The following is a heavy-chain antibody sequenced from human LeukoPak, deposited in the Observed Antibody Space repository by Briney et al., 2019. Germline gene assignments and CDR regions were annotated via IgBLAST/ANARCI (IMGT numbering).Heavy chain of an antibody. CDR1: GYTFTSYG. CDR3: ARVPSSGWYDY. Sequence: ASVKVSCKASGYTFTSYGISWVRQAPGQGLEWMGIINPSGGSTSYAQKFQGRVTMTRDTSTSTVYMELSSLRSEDTAVYYCARVPSSGWYDYWGQGTLVTVSS. V-gene: IGHV1-46*01. CDR2: INPSGGST. D-gene: IGHD6-19*01. J-gene: IGHJ4*02.